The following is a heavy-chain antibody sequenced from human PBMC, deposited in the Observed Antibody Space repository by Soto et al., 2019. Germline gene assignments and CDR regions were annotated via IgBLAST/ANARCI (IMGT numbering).Heavy chain of an antibody. Sequence: PLGVLRLSCAGSGFTLSTYGMTWVRQAPGKGLEWVSAITGTGGNTYYVDSVKGRFTSSRDNSKNMLYLQMNSVRVEDTAVYYCARIRGYWYGLDVWGQGTTVTVSS. CDR1: GFTLSTYG. CDR2: ITGTGGNT. CDR3: ARIRGYWYGLDV. V-gene: IGHV3-23*01. J-gene: IGHJ6*02.